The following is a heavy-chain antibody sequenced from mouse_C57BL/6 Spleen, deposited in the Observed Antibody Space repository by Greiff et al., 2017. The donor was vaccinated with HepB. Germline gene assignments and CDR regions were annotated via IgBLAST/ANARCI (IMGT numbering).Heavy chain of an antibody. CDR3: ARDGDSSAFDY. V-gene: IGHV5-4*01. J-gene: IGHJ2*01. Sequence: EVKLVESGGGLVKPGGSLKLSCAASGFTFSSYAMSWVRQTPEKRLEWVATISDGGSYTYYPDNVKGRFTISRDNAKNNLYLQMSHLKSEDTAMYYCARDGDSSAFDYWGQGTTLTVSS. CDR2: ISDGGSYT. D-gene: IGHD3-2*02. CDR1: GFTFSSYA.